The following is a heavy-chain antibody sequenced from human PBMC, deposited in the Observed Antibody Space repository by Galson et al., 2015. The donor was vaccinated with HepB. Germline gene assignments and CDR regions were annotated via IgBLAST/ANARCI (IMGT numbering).Heavy chain of an antibody. D-gene: IGHD3-22*01. CDR3: TTALYYYDSSGFNY. CDR2: IKSKTDGGTT. J-gene: IGHJ4*02. V-gene: IGHV3-15*01. Sequence: SLRLSCAASGFTFSNAWMSWVRQAPGKGLEWVGRIKSKTDGGTTDYAAPVKGRFTISRDDSKNTLYLQMNSLKTEDTAVYYCTTALYYYDSSGFNYWGQGTLVTVSS. CDR1: GFTFSNAW.